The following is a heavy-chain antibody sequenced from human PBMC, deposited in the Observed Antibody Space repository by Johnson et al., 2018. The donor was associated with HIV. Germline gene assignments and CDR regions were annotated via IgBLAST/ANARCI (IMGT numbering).Heavy chain of an antibody. J-gene: IGHJ3*02. CDR1: GFTFSDYY. CDR3: TTKTTVVTLGFDI. Sequence: QVTLVESGGGLVKPGGSLRLSCAASGFTFSDYYMSWIRQAPGKGLEWVSYISSSGNTIYYADSVKGRFTISRDNAKNSLYLQMNSLRVEDTAVYYCTTKTTVVTLGFDIWGQGTMVTVSS. D-gene: IGHD4-23*01. CDR2: ISSSGNTI. V-gene: IGHV3-11*04.